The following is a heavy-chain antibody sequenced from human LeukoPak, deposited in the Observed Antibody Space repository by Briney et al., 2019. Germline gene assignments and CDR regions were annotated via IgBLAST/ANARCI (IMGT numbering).Heavy chain of an antibody. CDR2: IIPIFGTA. Sequence: ASVTVSCKASGGTFSSYAISWVRQAPGQGLEWMGGIIPIFGTANYAQKFQGRVTITADESTSTAYMELSSLRVDDTAVYYCASGNNDWSLGGQGTLVTVSS. D-gene: IGHD3-9*01. CDR3: ASGNNDWSL. J-gene: IGHJ4*02. CDR1: GGTFSSYA. V-gene: IGHV1-69*13.